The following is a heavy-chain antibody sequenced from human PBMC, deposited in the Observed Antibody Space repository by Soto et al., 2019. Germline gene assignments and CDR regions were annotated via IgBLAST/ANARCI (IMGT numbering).Heavy chain of an antibody. J-gene: IGHJ5*02. CDR2: IYNSGTT. CDR3: ARDPAP. Sequence: SETLSLTCDVYGGSFSGYYWSWIRQPPGKGLEWIGYIYNSGTTYYNPSLKSRVTISVDTSKNQFSLKLTSVTAADTAVYYCARDPAPWGQGTLVTVSS. CDR1: GGSFSGYY. V-gene: IGHV4-34*09.